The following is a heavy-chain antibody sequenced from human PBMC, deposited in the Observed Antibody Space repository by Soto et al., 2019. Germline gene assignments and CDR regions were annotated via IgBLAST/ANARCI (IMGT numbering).Heavy chain of an antibody. J-gene: IGHJ4*02. Sequence: QLQLQESGPGLVKPSETLSLTCTVSGGSISSSSYYWGWIRQPPGKGLEWIGSIYYSGSTYYNPSLKSRVTISVDTSKNQFSLKLSSVTAADTAVYYCARVGEGYGGNPVDYWGQGTLVTVSS. V-gene: IGHV4-39*01. CDR3: ARVGEGYGGNPVDY. CDR2: IYYSGST. D-gene: IGHD4-17*01. CDR1: GGSISSSSYY.